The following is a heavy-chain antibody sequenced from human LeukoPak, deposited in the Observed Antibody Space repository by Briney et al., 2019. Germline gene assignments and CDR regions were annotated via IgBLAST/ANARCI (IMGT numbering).Heavy chain of an antibody. CDR3: TTEGVYGDCCFDL. CDR2: IRSKAYGGTT. CDR1: GFTFGDYA. Sequence: AGGSLRLSCTASGFTFGDYAMSWFRQAPGKGLEWVGFIRSKAYGGTTEYAASVKGRFTISRDDSKSIAYLQMNSLKTEDTAVYYCTTEGVYGDCCFDLWGQGTLVTVSS. V-gene: IGHV3-49*03. D-gene: IGHD2-21*01. J-gene: IGHJ5*02.